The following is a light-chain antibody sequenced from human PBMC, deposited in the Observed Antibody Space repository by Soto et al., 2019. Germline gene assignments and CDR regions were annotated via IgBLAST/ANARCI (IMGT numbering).Light chain of an antibody. CDR1: ESVSRY. V-gene: IGKV3-11*01. CDR2: DAS. CDR3: QQSSRT. J-gene: IGKJ4*01. Sequence: EIVLTQSPATLYLSPGETATLSCRASESVSRYLAWYQQKPGQAPRLFIYDASNRATGIPTRFSGSGSGTDFTLTISSLEPDDFAVYYCQQSSRTFGGGTKVEI.